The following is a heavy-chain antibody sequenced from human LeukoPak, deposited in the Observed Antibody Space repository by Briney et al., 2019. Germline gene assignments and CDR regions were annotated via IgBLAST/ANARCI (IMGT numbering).Heavy chain of an antibody. D-gene: IGHD1-26*01. CDR1: GFTFSSYA. J-gene: IGHJ4*02. CDR2: ISGSGGST. Sequence: PGGSLRLSCAASGFTFSSYAMSWVRQAPGKGLEWVSAISGSGGSTYYADSVRGRFTNSRDNSKNTLYLQMNSLRAEDTAVYYCAKDRSGSYYVVFDYWGQGTLVTVSS. V-gene: IGHV3-23*01. CDR3: AKDRSGSYYVVFDY.